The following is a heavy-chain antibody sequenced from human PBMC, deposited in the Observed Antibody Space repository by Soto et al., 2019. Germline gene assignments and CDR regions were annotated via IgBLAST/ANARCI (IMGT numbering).Heavy chain of an antibody. Sequence: ASVKVSCNASGGPFRSYAIRWVRQAPGQGLEWMGGIIPIFGTANYEQKLKGRVTITEEESTSTAYMELNRLRYEDTAVYYCAPTLATMRTYDYDYGMDVWGQGTTVTVSS. CDR1: GGPFRSYA. J-gene: IGHJ6*02. V-gene: IGHV1-69*13. D-gene: IGHD5-12*01. CDR3: APTLATMRTYDYDYGMDV. CDR2: IIPIFGTA.